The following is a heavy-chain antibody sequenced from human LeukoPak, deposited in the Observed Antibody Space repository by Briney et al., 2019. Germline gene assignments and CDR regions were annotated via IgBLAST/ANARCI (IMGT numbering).Heavy chain of an antibody. Sequence: GGSLRLSCAASGFIFSRYWMPWVRQAPGKGLVWVAQVNNDGTGTNYADSVKGRFTMSRDNAKNTLYLQMNSLRAEDTAVYYCARGGIGGATPDYWGQGALVTVSS. CDR3: ARGGIGGATPDY. CDR1: GFIFSRYW. CDR2: VNNDGTGT. D-gene: IGHD1-26*01. J-gene: IGHJ4*02. V-gene: IGHV3-74*01.